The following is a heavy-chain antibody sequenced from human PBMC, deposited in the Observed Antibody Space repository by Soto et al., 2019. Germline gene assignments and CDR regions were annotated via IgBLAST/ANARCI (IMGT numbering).Heavy chain of an antibody. CDR1: GFTFRDHA. Sequence: GGSLRLSCAASGFTFRDHAMHWVRQAPGRGREWLAIIWNDGSNKFYAGSVQGRFTISRDNSKNTVYLQMNTLSAEDTAVYYCARALFPDVDIYAMDVWGQGTTVTVSS. CDR2: IWNDGSNK. V-gene: IGHV3-33*01. J-gene: IGHJ6*02. D-gene: IGHD5-12*01. CDR3: ARALFPDVDIYAMDV.